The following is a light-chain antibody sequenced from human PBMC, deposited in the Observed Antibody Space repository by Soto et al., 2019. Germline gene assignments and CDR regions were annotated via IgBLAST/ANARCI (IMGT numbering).Light chain of an antibody. Sequence: EILMTQSPPTLSVSPGERATLSCRASQSVSSNLAWYQQKPGQAPRLLLYGASTSATGIPASFSGSGSGTEFTLTISSLQSEDFAVYYCQQYNNWHPVTFGQGTKVDIK. V-gene: IGKV3-15*01. J-gene: IGKJ1*01. CDR2: GAS. CDR3: QQYNNWHPVT. CDR1: QSVSSN.